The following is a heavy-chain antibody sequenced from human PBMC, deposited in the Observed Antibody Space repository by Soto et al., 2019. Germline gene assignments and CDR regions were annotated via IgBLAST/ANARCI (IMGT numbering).Heavy chain of an antibody. CDR3: ARVGQGTIFGVVIDGDNWFDP. CDR1: GFTFSSYW. CDR2: IKQDGSEK. V-gene: IGHV3-7*01. Sequence: GSLRLSCAASGFTFSSYWMSWVRQAPGKGLEWVANIKQDGSEKYYVDSVKGRFTISRDNAKNPLYLQMNSLRAEDTAVYYCARVGQGTIFGVVIDGDNWFDPWGQGTLVTVSS. D-gene: IGHD3-3*01. J-gene: IGHJ5*02.